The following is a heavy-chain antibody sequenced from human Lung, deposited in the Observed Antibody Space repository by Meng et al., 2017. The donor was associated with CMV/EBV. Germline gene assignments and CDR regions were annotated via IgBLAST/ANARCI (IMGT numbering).Heavy chain of an antibody. D-gene: IGHD3-10*01. J-gene: IGHJ4*02. V-gene: IGHV3-23*01. CDR2: ISGSGGST. Sequence: GGSLRLSCAASGFTFSSYAMSWVRQAPGKGLEWVSAISGSGGSTYYADSVKGRFTISRDNSKNTLYLQMNSLRAEDTAVYYCAKRLGGLLSSDADLGYWGQGTQVTVSS. CDR1: GFTFSSYA. CDR3: AKRLGGLLSSDADLGY.